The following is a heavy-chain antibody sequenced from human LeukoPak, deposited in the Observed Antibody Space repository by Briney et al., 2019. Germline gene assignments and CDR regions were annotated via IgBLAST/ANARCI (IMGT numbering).Heavy chain of an antibody. CDR2: LSSDGRTQ. D-gene: IGHD3-22*01. CDR3: ARGAPGVVAFDH. V-gene: IGHV3-30*04. CDR1: GFSLSSFA. Sequence: PGGSLRLSCVVSGFSLSSFAMHWVCQAPGKGLEWVTILSSDGRTQNHADSVRGRFTVSRDDSKQTVYLQMNSLRREDTAIYYCARGAPGVVAFDHWGQGALVTVSS. J-gene: IGHJ4*02.